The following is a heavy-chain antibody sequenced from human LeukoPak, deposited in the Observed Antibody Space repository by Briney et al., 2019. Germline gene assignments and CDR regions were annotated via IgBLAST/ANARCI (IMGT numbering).Heavy chain of an antibody. J-gene: IGHJ6*02. CDR1: GFTFSSYA. CDR3: ARGDSSGWYPMSYYYYYGMDV. CDR2: ISGSTGST. Sequence: GGSLRLSCAASGFTFSSYAMSWVRQAPGKGLEWVSAISGSTGSTYYADSVKGRFTISRDNSKNTLYLQMNSLRAEDTAVYYCARGDSSGWYPMSYYYYYGMDVWGQGTTVTVSS. V-gene: IGHV3-23*01. D-gene: IGHD6-19*01.